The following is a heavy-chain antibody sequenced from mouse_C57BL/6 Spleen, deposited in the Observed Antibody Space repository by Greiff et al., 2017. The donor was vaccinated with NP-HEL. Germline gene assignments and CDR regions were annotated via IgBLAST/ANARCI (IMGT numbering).Heavy chain of an antibody. Sequence: QVQLQQPGAELVMPGASVKLSCKASGYTFTRYWLHWVQQRPGQGLEWIGEIDPSDSYTNYNQQFKGKSTLTVDKSSSTAYMQLSSLTSEDSAVYYCARSGATGYFDVWGTGTTVTVSS. CDR3: ARSGATGYFDV. CDR1: GYTFTRYW. D-gene: IGHD3-1*01. CDR2: IDPSDSYT. J-gene: IGHJ1*03. V-gene: IGHV1-69*01.